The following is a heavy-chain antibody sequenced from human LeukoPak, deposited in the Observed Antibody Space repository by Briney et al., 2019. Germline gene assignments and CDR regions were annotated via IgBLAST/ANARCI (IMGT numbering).Heavy chain of an antibody. CDR1: GYTFTSYY. CDR3: ARSPDILTGEKFDY. CDR2: MNPKSGGT. J-gene: IGHJ4*02. Sequence: ASVKVSCKASGYTFTSYYMHWVRQAPGQGLEWMGWMNPKSGGTNYAQKFEARVTVNRDTSISTAYMELSRLRFDDTAVYYCARSPDILTGEKFDYWGQGTLVTVSS. D-gene: IGHD3-9*01. V-gene: IGHV1-2*02.